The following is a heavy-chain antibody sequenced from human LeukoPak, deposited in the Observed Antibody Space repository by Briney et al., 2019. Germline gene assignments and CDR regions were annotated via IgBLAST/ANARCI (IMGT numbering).Heavy chain of an antibody. D-gene: IGHD2-2*01. V-gene: IGHV4-4*07. CDR2: IFGGGST. CDR1: GGSISNFY. CDR3: ARGRRPARFDY. J-gene: IGHJ4*02. Sequence: SSETLSLTCTVSGGSISNFYLSWIRQPAGKALEWIGRIFGGGSTTYNPSLKSRVTMSVDTSKNQFSLKLSSVTAADTAVYYCARGRRPARFDYWGQGTLVTVSS.